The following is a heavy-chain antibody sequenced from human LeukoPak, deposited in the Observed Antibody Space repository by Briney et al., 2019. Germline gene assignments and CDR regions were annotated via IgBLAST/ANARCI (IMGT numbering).Heavy chain of an antibody. CDR3: AGERYYDILTSNWFDP. Sequence: GGSLRLSCAASGFTVSSNYMSWVRQAPGKGLEWVSVIYSGGSTYYADSVKGRFTISRDNSKNTLYLQMNSLRAEDTAVYYCAGERYYDILTSNWFDPWGQGTLVTVSS. CDR2: IYSGGST. D-gene: IGHD3-9*01. V-gene: IGHV3-53*01. CDR1: GFTVSSNY. J-gene: IGHJ5*02.